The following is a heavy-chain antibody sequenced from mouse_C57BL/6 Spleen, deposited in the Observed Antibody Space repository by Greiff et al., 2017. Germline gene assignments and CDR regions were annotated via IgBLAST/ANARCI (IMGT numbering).Heavy chain of an antibody. V-gene: IGHV5-4*03. Sequence: DVMLVESGGGLVKPGGSLKLSCAASGFTFSSYAMSWVRQTPEKRLEWVATISDGGSYTYYPDNVKGRFTISRDNAKNNLYLQMSHLKSEDTAMYYCARGSNPPAYYAMDYWGQGTSVTVSS. CDR1: GFTFSSYA. D-gene: IGHD2-5*01. J-gene: IGHJ4*01. CDR3: ARGSNPPAYYAMDY. CDR2: ISDGGSYT.